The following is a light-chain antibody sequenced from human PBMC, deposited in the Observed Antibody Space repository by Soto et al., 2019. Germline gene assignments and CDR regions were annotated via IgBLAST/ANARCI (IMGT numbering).Light chain of an antibody. CDR3: QQRSNWPVT. Sequence: LITQKPATLSLSPGEGATLSCRASQSVSSYLAWYQQKPGQAPRLLIYDASNRATGIPARFSGSGSGTDFILTISGLEPEDFAVYYCQQRSNWPVTFGLGTKV. J-gene: IGKJ1*01. CDR1: QSVSSY. V-gene: IGKV3-11*01. CDR2: DAS.